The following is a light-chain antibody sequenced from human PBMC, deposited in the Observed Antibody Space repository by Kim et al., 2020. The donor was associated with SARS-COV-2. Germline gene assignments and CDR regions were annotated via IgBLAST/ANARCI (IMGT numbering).Light chain of an antibody. CDR3: QQYGSSPLT. Sequence: EIVLTQSPGTLSLSPGERATLSCRASQSVSSSYLAWYQQKPGQAPRLLIYGASSRATGIPDRFSGSGSGTDFTLTISRLEPEDFAVYYCQQYGSSPLTCGGGTKLE. J-gene: IGKJ4*01. CDR1: QSVSSSY. CDR2: GAS. V-gene: IGKV3-20*01.